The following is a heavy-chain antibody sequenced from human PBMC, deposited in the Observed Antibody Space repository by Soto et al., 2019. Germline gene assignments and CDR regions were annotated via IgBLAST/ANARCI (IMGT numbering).Heavy chain of an antibody. CDR3: ARDPSGSYFWDYYYYGMDV. Sequence: ASVKVSCKASGYTFTSYGISWVRQAPGQGLEWMGWISAYNGNTNYAQKLQGRVTMTTDTSTSTAYMELRSLRPDDTAVYYCARDPSGSYFWDYYYYGMDVWGQGTTVTVSS. CDR2: ISAYNGNT. D-gene: IGHD1-26*01. V-gene: IGHV1-18*04. J-gene: IGHJ6*02. CDR1: GYTFTSYG.